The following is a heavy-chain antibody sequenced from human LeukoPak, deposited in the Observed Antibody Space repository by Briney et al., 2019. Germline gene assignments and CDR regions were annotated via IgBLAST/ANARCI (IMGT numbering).Heavy chain of an antibody. J-gene: IGHJ4*02. Sequence: GASVKVSCKASGYTFTSYAIHWVRQAPGQRLEWMGWINAGNGNTHYSQEFQGRVTITRDTYASTVYMELSSLRSEDMAVYYCARGRPGTYFDYWGQGTLVTVSS. CDR3: ARGRPGTYFDY. CDR2: INAGNGNT. V-gene: IGHV1-3*03. CDR1: GYTFTSYA.